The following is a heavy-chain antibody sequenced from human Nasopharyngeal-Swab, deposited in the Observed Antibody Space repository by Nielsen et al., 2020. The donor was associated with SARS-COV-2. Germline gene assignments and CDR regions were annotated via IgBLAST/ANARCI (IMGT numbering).Heavy chain of an antibody. D-gene: IGHD3-22*01. CDR2: ISSSSSYI. CDR1: GFTFSSYS. CDR3: ARERKNYYDSSGYYLEFYYYYYMDV. J-gene: IGHJ6*03. V-gene: IGHV3-21*01. Sequence: GESLKISCAASGFTFSSYSMNWVRQAPGKGLEWVSSISSSSSYIYYADSVKGRFTISRDSAKNSLYLQMNSLRAEDTAVYYCARERKNYYDSSGYYLEFYYYYYMDVWGKGTTGTVSS.